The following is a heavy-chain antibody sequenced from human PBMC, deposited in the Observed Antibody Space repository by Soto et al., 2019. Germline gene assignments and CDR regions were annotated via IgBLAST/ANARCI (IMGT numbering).Heavy chain of an antibody. J-gene: IGHJ4*02. CDR2: IYTSGST. V-gene: IGHV4-4*07. D-gene: IGHD3-3*01. Sequence: SETLSLTCTVSGGSISSYYWSWIRQPAGKGLEWIGRIYTSGSTNYNPSLKSRVTMSVDTSKNQFSLKLSSVTAADTAVYYCARAGFWSGAYYFDYWGQGTLVTVSS. CDR1: GGSISSYY. CDR3: ARAGFWSGAYYFDY.